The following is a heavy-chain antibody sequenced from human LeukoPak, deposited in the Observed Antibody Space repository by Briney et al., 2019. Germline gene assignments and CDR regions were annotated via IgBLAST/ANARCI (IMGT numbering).Heavy chain of an antibody. D-gene: IGHD3-22*01. CDR1: KFTFSSSA. CDR3: ATGMENYDGSGYYSYFQH. CDR2: ISGGGGST. Sequence: TGGSLRLSCAASKFTFSSSAMSWVRQAPGKGLEWVSAISGGGGSTYYADSVKGRFTISRDNSKNTLYLQMNSLRAEDTAVYYCATGMENYDGSGYYSYFQHWGQGTLVTVSS. V-gene: IGHV3-23*01. J-gene: IGHJ1*01.